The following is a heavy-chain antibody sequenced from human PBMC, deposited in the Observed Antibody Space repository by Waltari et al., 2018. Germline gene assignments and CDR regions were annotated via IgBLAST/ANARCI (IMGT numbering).Heavy chain of an antibody. Sequence: QVQLQESGPGLVKPSETLSLTCGVSGGSINSPTSSWGWLRQPPGKGLELIGSIYHSGHTYYNPSLTSRVTISVDTSKNQFSLRLTSVTAADTATYYCARRSYIFWSGYAHWFFDIWGRGTLITVSS. CDR1: GGSINSPTSS. V-gene: IGHV4-39*01. D-gene: IGHD3-3*01. CDR2: IYHSGHT. CDR3: ARRSYIFWSGYAHWFFDI. J-gene: IGHJ2*01.